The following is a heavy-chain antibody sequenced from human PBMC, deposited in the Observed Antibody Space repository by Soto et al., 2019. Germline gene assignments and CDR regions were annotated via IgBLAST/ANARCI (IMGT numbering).Heavy chain of an antibody. Sequence: QVQLMESGGGVVQPGRSLRLSCAASGFAFHGYAMHWVRQAPGKGLEWVAIIWYDGSNTYYGDSVKGRFTISRDKSKNTVYLQMNSLRVEDTAVYYCARDLKTRHCDYWGQGILVTVSS. CDR1: GFAFHGYA. D-gene: IGHD4-17*01. V-gene: IGHV3-33*01. CDR3: ARDLKTRHCDY. CDR2: IWYDGSNT. J-gene: IGHJ4*02.